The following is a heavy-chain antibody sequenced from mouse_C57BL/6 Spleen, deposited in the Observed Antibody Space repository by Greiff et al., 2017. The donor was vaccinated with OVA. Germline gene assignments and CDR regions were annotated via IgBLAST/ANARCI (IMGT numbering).Heavy chain of an antibody. CDR2: IWSGGST. D-gene: IGHD3-2*02. V-gene: IGHV2-2*01. Sequence: QVQLKESGPGLVQPSKSLSITCTVSGFSLTSYGVHWVRQSPGKGLEWLGVIWSGGSTDYNAAFISRLSISKDNSKSQVFFKMNSLQADDTAIYYCARNLEKTAQTSWFAYWGQGTLVTVSA. CDR3: ARNLEKTAQTSWFAY. CDR1: GFSLTSYG. J-gene: IGHJ3*01.